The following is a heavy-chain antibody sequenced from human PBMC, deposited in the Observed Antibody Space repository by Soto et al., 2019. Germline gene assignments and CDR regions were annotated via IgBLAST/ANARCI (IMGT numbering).Heavy chain of an antibody. J-gene: IGHJ6*02. CDR3: ARDRIVVVPAANTDYYYGMDV. CDR2: ISYDGSNK. V-gene: IGHV3-30-3*01. CDR1: GFTFSSYA. Sequence: GGSLRLSCAASGFTFSSYAMHWVRQAPGKGLEWVAVISYDGSNKYYADSVKGRFTISRDNSKNTLYLQMNSLRAEDTAVYYCARDRIVVVPAANTDYYYGMDVWGQGTTVTVSS. D-gene: IGHD2-2*01.